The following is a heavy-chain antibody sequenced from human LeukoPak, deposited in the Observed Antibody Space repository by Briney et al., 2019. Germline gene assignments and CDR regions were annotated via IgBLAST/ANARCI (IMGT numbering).Heavy chain of an antibody. CDR1: GFTFSSYG. Sequence: GGSLRLSCAASGFTFSSYGMSWVRQAPGKGLEWVSAISGSGGSTYYADSVKGRFTISRDNSKNTLYLQMDSLRAEDTAVYYCAKRIRVNWFDPWGQGTLVTVSS. J-gene: IGHJ5*02. V-gene: IGHV3-23*01. CDR3: AKRIRVNWFDP. CDR2: ISGSGGST.